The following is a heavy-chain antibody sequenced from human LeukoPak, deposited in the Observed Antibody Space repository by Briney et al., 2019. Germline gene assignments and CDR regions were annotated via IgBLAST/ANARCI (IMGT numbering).Heavy chain of an antibody. J-gene: IGHJ5*02. CDR2: MKEDGSEI. Sequence: GGSLRLSCAASGFTFSSYPMSWVRQAPGKGLEWVAKMKEDGSEIYYVDSVKGRFTICRDNAKNSLCLQMSSLTVEDTALYYCARGGARYLDSWGQGTPVTVSS. CDR1: GFTFSSYP. CDR3: ARGGARYLDS. V-gene: IGHV3-7*01. D-gene: IGHD3-9*01.